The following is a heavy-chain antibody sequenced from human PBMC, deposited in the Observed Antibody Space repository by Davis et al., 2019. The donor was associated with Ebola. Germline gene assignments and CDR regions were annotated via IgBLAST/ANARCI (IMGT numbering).Heavy chain of an antibody. V-gene: IGHV3-53*01. D-gene: IGHD6-13*01. Sequence: GESLKISCAASGFTVSSNYMSWVRQAPGKGLEWVSVIYSGGSTYYADSVKGRFTISRDNAKNSLYLQMNSLRAEDTAVYYCARVEDSSSWFVGWFDPWGQGTLVTVSS. J-gene: IGHJ5*02. CDR3: ARVEDSSSWFVGWFDP. CDR1: GFTVSSNY. CDR2: IYSGGST.